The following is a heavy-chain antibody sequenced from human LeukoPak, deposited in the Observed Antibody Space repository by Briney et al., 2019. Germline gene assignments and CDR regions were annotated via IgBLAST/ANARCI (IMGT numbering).Heavy chain of an antibody. CDR1: GGSISSYY. Sequence: SETLSLTCTVSGGSISSYYWSWIRQPPGKGLEWIGYIYCSGNTNNSPSLKSRVTISVDTSKNQFSLSLTSVTAADTAVYYCVRHRTGTTADYWGQGTLVTVSS. CDR2: IYCSGNT. D-gene: IGHD1-7*01. CDR3: VRHRTGTTADY. J-gene: IGHJ4*02. V-gene: IGHV4-59*08.